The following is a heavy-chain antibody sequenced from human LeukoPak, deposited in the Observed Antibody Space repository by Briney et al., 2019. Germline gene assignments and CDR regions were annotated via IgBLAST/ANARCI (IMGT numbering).Heavy chain of an antibody. V-gene: IGHV4-34*01. J-gene: IGHJ3*02. CDR2: INHSGST. CDR1: GGSFSGYY. Sequence: SETLSLTCAVYGGSFSGYYWSWTRQPPGKGLEWIGEINHSGSTNYNPSLKSRVTISVDKSKNQFSLKLSSVTAADTAVYYCAGAYCGGDCYSGRAFDIWGQGTMVTVSS. D-gene: IGHD2-21*02. CDR3: AGAYCGGDCYSGRAFDI.